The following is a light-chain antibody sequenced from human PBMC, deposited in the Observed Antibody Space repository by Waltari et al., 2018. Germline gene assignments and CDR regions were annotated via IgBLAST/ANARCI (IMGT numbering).Light chain of an antibody. Sequence: DIVLTLSPGTLSLSPGERATLSCRASQSVSRSLAWYQQKPGQAPRLLIYGATSRATGVPDRFSGSGSGTDFSLTISRLEPEDFAVYYCQHYLRLPVSFGQGTKVEIK. CDR3: QHYLRLPVS. V-gene: IGKV3-20*01. CDR2: GAT. J-gene: IGKJ1*01. CDR1: QSVSRS.